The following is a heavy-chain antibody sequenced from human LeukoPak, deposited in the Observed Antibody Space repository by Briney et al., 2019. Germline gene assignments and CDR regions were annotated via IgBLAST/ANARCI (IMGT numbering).Heavy chain of an antibody. J-gene: IGHJ4*02. D-gene: IGHD2/OR15-2a*01. CDR2: ISGSGGST. CDR3: AKGGVLSNFDY. Sequence: GSLRLSRAASGFTFSSYAMSWVRQAPGKGLEWVSTISGSGGSTYYADSVKGRFTISRDNSKNTLYLQMNSLRAEDTAVYYCAKGGVLSNFDYWGQGTLVTVSS. CDR1: GFTFSSYA. V-gene: IGHV3-23*01.